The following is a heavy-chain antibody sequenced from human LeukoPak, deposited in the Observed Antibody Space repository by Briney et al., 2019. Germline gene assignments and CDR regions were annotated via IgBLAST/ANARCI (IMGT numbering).Heavy chain of an antibody. CDR1: GGTFSSYA. J-gene: IGHJ5*02. V-gene: IGHV1-69*04. D-gene: IGHD6-25*01. Sequence: GASVKVSCKASGGTFSSYAISWVRQAPGQGLEWMGRIIPILGIANYAQKFQGRVTITADKSTSTAYMELSSLRSEDTAVYYCARDLGRTATTRGWFDPWGQGTLVTVSS. CDR2: IIPILGIA. CDR3: ARDLGRTATTRGWFDP.